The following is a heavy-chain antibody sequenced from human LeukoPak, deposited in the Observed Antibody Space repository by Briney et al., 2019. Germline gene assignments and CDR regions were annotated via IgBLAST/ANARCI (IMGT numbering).Heavy chain of an antibody. V-gene: IGHV3-53*01. J-gene: IGHJ6*03. D-gene: IGHD6-19*01. Sequence: GESLRLSCAASGFTVSFNYMSWVRQAPGKGLEWISVIYSGGSTYYADSVKGRFTISRDDSKNTLYLQMNSLRAEDTAIYYCARAQWRTYSYYYMDVWGKGTTVTVSS. CDR3: ARAQWRTYSYYYMDV. CDR1: GFTVSFNY. CDR2: IYSGGST.